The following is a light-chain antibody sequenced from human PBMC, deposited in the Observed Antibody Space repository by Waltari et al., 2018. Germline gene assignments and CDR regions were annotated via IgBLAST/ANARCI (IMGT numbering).Light chain of an antibody. CDR3: QKYGTLPAT. CDR2: DAS. V-gene: IGKV3-20*01. J-gene: IGKJ1*01. CDR1: QSVSRT. Sequence: EIVLTQSPCTLSLSPGASSPLSCRASQSVSRTLAWYQQKPGQAPRLLIYDASSRATGIPDRFSGSGSGTDFSLTISRLEPEDFAVYYCQKYGTLPATFGQGTKVEIK.